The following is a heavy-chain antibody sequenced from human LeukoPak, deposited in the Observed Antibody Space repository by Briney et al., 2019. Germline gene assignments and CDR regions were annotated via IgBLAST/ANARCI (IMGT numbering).Heavy chain of an antibody. D-gene: IGHD1-26*01. Sequence: PGRSLRLSCAASGFTFSSYSMNWVRQAPGKGLEWVSSISSSSSYIYYADSVKGRFTISRDNAKNSLYLQMNSLRAEDTAVYYCARVLVGATRYFDYWGQGTLVTVSS. CDR1: GFTFSSYS. V-gene: IGHV3-21*01. CDR2: ISSSSSYI. CDR3: ARVLVGATRYFDY. J-gene: IGHJ4*02.